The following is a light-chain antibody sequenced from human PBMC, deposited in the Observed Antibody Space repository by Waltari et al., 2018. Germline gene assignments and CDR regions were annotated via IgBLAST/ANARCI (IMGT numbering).Light chain of an antibody. CDR1: QSFSNY. CDR3: QQYISSPLT. Sequence: EIVLTQSPGTLSLSPGERATLSCRASQSFSNYLAWYQQKPGQAPRLLSYGASSRATGIPDRFSGSGSGTDFTLTISRLEPEDFAVYHCQQYISSPLTFGGGTKVEIK. CDR2: GAS. J-gene: IGKJ4*01. V-gene: IGKV3-20*01.